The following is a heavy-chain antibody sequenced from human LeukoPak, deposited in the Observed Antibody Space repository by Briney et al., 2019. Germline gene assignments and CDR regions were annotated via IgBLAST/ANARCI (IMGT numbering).Heavy chain of an antibody. J-gene: IGHJ3*02. CDR2: FDPEDGET. CDR3: ATIYCSSTSCPDAFDI. Sequence: APVKVSCKVSGYTLTELSMHWVRQAPGKGLEWMGGFDPEDGETIYAQKFQGRVTMTEDTSTDTAYMELSSLRSEDTAVYYCATIYCSSTSCPDAFDIWGQGTMVTVSS. D-gene: IGHD2-2*01. V-gene: IGHV1-24*01. CDR1: GYTLTELS.